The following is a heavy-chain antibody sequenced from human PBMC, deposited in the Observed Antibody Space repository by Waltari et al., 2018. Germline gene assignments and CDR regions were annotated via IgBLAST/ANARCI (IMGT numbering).Heavy chain of an antibody. V-gene: IGHV3-74*01. CDR2: SKMEGSST. J-gene: IGHJ6*02. CDR1: GFTFSSYW. CDR3: ASSGMDV. Sequence: EVQLVESGGGLVQPGGSLRLSCAASGFTFSSYWMHWVRQAPGKGLVGVSRSKMEGSSTSYAESVKGRFTISRDNAKNTLYLQMNSLRAEDTAVYYCASSGMDVWGQGTTVTVSS.